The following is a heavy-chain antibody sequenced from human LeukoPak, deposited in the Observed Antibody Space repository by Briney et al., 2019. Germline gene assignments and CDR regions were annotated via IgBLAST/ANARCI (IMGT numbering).Heavy chain of an antibody. CDR1: GYTFTGYY. J-gene: IGHJ4*02. CDR3: ARVVVVPAAIEPLGY. Sequence: ASVKVSCMASGYTFTGYYMHWVRQAPGQGLEWMGWINPNSGGTNYAQKFQGRVTMTRDTSISTAYMELSRLRSDDTAVYYCARVVVVPAAIEPLGYWGQGTLVTVSS. V-gene: IGHV1-2*02. D-gene: IGHD2-2*01. CDR2: INPNSGGT.